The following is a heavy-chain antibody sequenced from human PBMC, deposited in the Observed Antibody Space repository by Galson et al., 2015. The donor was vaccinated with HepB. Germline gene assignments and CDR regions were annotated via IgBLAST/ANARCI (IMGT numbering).Heavy chain of an antibody. J-gene: IGHJ3*02. Sequence: QSGAEVKKPGESLKISCKGSGYSFTSYWIGWVRQMPGKGLEWMGIIYPGDSDTRYSPSFQGQVTISADKSISTAYLQWSSLKASDTAMYYCARRGAYDFWSGYSDPDDAFDIWGQGTMITVSS. CDR2: IYPGDSDT. CDR1: GYSFTSYW. D-gene: IGHD3-3*01. CDR3: ARRGAYDFWSGYSDPDDAFDI. V-gene: IGHV5-51*01.